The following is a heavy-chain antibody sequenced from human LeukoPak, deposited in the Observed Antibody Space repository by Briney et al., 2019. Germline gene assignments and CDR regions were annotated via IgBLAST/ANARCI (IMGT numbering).Heavy chain of an antibody. CDR3: ARGESRVAGGFDY. CDR1: GGSISSSSYY. Sequence: PSETLSLTCTVSGGSISSSSYYWGWIRQPPGKGLEWIGSIYYSGSTYYNPSLKSRVTISVDTSKNQFSLKLSSVTAADTAVYYCARGESRVAGGFDYWGQGTLVTVSS. J-gene: IGHJ4*02. D-gene: IGHD6-19*01. CDR2: IYYSGST. V-gene: IGHV4-39*07.